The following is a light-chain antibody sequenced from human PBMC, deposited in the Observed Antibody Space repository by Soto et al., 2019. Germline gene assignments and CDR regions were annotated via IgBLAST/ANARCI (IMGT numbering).Light chain of an antibody. J-gene: IGLJ2*01. Sequence: QSALTQPPSASGSPGQSVTISCTGTSSDVGYYNYVSWYQQHPGKAPKLMLYEVSKRPSGVPDRLSGSKSGNTASLTVSGLQAEDEADYYCSSYAGNNIWVFGGGTKLTVL. CDR2: EVS. CDR1: SSDVGYYNY. V-gene: IGLV2-8*01. CDR3: SSYAGNNIWV.